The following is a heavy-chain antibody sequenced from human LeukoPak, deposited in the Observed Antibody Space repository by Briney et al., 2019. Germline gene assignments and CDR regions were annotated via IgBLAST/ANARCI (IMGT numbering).Heavy chain of an antibody. J-gene: IGHJ4*02. CDR1: GFTFDDYA. Sequence: ALRLSCAASGFTFDDYAMHWVRQAPGKGLEWVSGISWNSGSIGYADSVKGRFTISRDNAKNSLYLQMNSLRAEDTALYYCAKATLWFGEPNYFDYWGQGTLVTVSS. V-gene: IGHV3-9*01. CDR2: ISWNSGSI. CDR3: AKATLWFGEPNYFDY. D-gene: IGHD3-10*01.